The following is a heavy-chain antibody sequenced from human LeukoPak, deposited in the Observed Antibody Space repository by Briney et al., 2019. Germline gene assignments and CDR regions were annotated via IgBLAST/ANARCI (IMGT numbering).Heavy chain of an antibody. CDR1: GYTFTSYD. Sequence: ASVKVSCKVSGYTFTSYDINWVRQATGQGLEWMGWMNPNSGNTGYAQRFQGRVTMTRNTSISTAYMELSSLRPEDTAVYYCARSYSSSLDYWGQGTLVTVSS. J-gene: IGHJ4*02. V-gene: IGHV1-8*01. CDR2: MNPNSGNT. D-gene: IGHD6-6*01. CDR3: ARSYSSSLDY.